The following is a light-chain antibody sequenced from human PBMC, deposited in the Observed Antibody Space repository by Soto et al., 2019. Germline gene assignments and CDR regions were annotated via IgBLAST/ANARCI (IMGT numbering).Light chain of an antibody. CDR2: EGS. V-gene: IGLV2-23*01. J-gene: IGLJ2*01. CDR1: SSDVGSYNL. CDR3: CSYVGSRGVI. Sequence: QSALTQPASVSGSPGQSITISCTGTSSDVGSYNLVSWYQRHPGKAPKLMIYEGSKRPSGVSNRFSGSKSGNTASLTISGLQAEDEADYFCCSYVGSRGVIFGGGTQLTVL.